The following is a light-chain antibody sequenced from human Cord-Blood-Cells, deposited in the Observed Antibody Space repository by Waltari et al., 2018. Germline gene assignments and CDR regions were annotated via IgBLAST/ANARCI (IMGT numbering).Light chain of an antibody. CDR2: GAS. CDR1: QSVSSSY. J-gene: IGKJ2*01. V-gene: IGKV3-20*01. Sequence: EIVLTQSPGTLSLSPGERATLSCRASQSVSSSYLAWYQQKPGQAPRLLIYGASSRATGIPDRFSGSGSGTDFTLTISRLEPEDFAVYYCQQSYSTLETFGQGTKLEIK. CDR3: QQSYSTLET.